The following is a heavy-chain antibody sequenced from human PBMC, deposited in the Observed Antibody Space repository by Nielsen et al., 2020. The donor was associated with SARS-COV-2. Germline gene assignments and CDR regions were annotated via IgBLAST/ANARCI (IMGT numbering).Heavy chain of an antibody. CDR1: GGSISSSNW. CDR3: ARGPKLGIAAPDY. D-gene: IGHD7-27*01. V-gene: IGHV4-4*02. Sequence: GSLRLSCAVSGGSISSSNWWSWVRQPPGKGLEWIGEIYHSGSTNYNPSLKSRVTISVDTSKNQFSLKLSSVTAADTAVYYCARGPKLGIAAPDYWGQGTLVTVSS. J-gene: IGHJ4*02. CDR2: IYHSGST.